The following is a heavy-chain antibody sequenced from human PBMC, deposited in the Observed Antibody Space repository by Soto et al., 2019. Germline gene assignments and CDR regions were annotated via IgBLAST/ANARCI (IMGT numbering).Heavy chain of an antibody. CDR3: ARGPMVRGVPDY. D-gene: IGHD3-10*01. CDR2: IFYDGSSK. CDR1: GFGFSSYA. J-gene: IGHJ4*02. Sequence: AGGSLRLSCAASGFGFSSYAMHWVRQAPAKGLEWVADIFYDGSSKYHADSVKGRFTISRDNSKNTLYLQMNSLRAEDTAVYYCARGPMVRGVPDYWGQGTLVTVSS. V-gene: IGHV3-30-3*01.